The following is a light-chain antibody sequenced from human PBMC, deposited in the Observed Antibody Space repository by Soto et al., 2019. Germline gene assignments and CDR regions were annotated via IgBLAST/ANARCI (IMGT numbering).Light chain of an antibody. Sequence: QSALTQPASVSGSPGQSITISCTGTSSDVGSYNLVSWYQQHPGKAPKLMIYEGSKRPSGVSNRFSGAKSGNTASLTISGXXAEVXXDYYCCSYAGSGTYVFGTGTKVTVL. V-gene: IGLV2-23*01. CDR1: SSDVGSYNL. J-gene: IGLJ1*01. CDR2: EGS. CDR3: CSYAGSGTYV.